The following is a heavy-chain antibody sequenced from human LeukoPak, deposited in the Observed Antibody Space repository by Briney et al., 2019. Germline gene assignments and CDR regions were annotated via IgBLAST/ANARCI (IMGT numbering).Heavy chain of an antibody. D-gene: IGHD5-18*01. J-gene: IGHJ3*02. V-gene: IGHV4-39*07. CDR1: GGSISSSSYY. Sequence: SETLSLTCTVSGGSISSSSYYWGWIRQPPGKGLEWIGSIYYSGTPYYNPSLKSRVTISVDTSKNQFSLRLSSVTAADTAVYYCARNGKYSYGSFDIWGQGTMVTVSS. CDR2: IYYSGTP. CDR3: ARNGKYSYGSFDI.